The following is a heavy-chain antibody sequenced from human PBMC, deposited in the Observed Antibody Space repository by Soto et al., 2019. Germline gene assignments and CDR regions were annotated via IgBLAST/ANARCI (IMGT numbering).Heavy chain of an antibody. CDR3: ARDLVVATIGTYYYYGMDV. CDR2: IYYSGST. J-gene: IGHJ6*02. CDR1: GGSISSYY. D-gene: IGHD5-12*01. V-gene: IGHV4-59*01. Sequence: SETLSLTCTVSGGSISSYYWSWIRQPPGKGLEWIGYIYYSGSTNYNPSLKSRVTISVDTSKNQFSLKLSSVTAADTAVYYCARDLVVATIGTYYYYGMDVWGQGTTVTVSS.